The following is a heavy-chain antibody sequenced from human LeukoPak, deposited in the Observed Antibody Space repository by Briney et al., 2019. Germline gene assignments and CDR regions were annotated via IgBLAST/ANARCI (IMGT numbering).Heavy chain of an antibody. CDR1: GYTFTNYG. Sequence: ASVKVSCKASGYTFTNYGITWVRQAPGQGLEWMGWISGYNGNTNYAQKVQDRVTMTTDTSTSTAYMELRSLRSDDTAVYYCARDLAWEGASGYDIDKWFDSWGQGTLVTVSS. D-gene: IGHD5-12*01. J-gene: IGHJ5*01. CDR2: ISGYNGNT. CDR3: ARDLAWEGASGYDIDKWFDS. V-gene: IGHV1-18*01.